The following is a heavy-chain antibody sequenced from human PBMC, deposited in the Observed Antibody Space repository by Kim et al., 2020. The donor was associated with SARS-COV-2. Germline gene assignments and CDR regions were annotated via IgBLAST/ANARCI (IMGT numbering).Heavy chain of an antibody. CDR1: GFTLSNFA. V-gene: IGHV3-23*01. CDR2: ISLSGGST. J-gene: IGHJ6*02. D-gene: IGHD2-15*01. Sequence: GGSLRLSCIPSGFTLSNFAMNWVRQAPRKGLEWVSGISLSGGSTYYADSVKGRFTISRDDSKNTLFLQMSSLRAEDTAMYYCVRAFCSGGNCFNGMDVWGQGTTVTVSS. CDR3: VRAFCSGGNCFNGMDV.